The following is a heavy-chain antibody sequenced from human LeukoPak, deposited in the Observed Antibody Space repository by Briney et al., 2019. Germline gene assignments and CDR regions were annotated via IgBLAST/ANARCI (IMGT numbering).Heavy chain of an antibody. J-gene: IGHJ3*02. V-gene: IGHV4-39*01. CDR1: GGSISSSSYY. D-gene: IGHD2-2*01. CDR2: IYYSGST. CDR3: ARRRSWSSTPYAFDI. Sequence: SETLSLTCTVSGGSISSSSYYWGWIRQPPGKGLEWIGSIYYSGSTYYNPSLKSRVTISVDTPKNQFSLKLSSVTAADTAVYYCARRRSWSSTPYAFDIWGQGTMVTVSS.